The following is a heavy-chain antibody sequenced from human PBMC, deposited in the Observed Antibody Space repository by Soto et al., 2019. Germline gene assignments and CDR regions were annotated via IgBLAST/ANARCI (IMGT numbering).Heavy chain of an antibody. CDR1: GYTFTSYG. D-gene: IGHD3-10*01. J-gene: IGHJ4*02. V-gene: IGHV1-18*01. Sequence: ASVKVSCKASGYTFTSYGISWVRQAPGQGLEWMGWISAYNGNTNYAQKLQGRVTMTTDTSTSTAYMELRSLRSDDTAVYYCARDQTYYYGSGSYYRGPKYWGQGTLVTVSS. CDR2: ISAYNGNT. CDR3: ARDQTYYYGSGSYYRGPKY.